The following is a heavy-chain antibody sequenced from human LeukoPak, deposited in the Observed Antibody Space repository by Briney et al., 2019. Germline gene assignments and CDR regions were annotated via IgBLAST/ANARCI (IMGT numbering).Heavy chain of an antibody. CDR1: GYTFTSYG. D-gene: IGHD2-2*01. Sequence: ASVKVSCKASGYTFTSYGISWVRQAPGQGLEWMGWISAYNGNTNYAQKLQGRVTMTTDTSTSTAYMELRSLRPDDTAVYYCARDRDVVVPAAYYYYYGMDVWGQGTTVTVSS. CDR3: ARDRDVVVPAAYYYYYGMDV. J-gene: IGHJ6*02. V-gene: IGHV1-18*01. CDR2: ISAYNGNT.